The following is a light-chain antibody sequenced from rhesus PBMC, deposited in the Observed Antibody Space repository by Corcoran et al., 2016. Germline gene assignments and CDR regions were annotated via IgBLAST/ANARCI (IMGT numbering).Light chain of an antibody. Sequence: DIQMTQSPSSLSASVGDRVTFTCRASQAIKNYVSWYQQKPGKAPKPLIFYTSRLETGVPSRFSGSRSGTDYILTISSLQPEDFATYYCQQYDNFPPTFGGGAKVDLK. V-gene: IGKV1-66*01. CDR2: YTS. CDR1: QAIKNY. CDR3: QQYDNFPPT. J-gene: IGKJ4*01.